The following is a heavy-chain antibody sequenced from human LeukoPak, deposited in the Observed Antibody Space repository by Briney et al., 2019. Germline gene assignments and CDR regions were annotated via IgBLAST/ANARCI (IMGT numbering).Heavy chain of an antibody. J-gene: IGHJ3*02. CDR2: IIPIFGTQ. V-gene: IGHV1-69*05. CDR3: ARGRARSGVTSGVGDAFDI. Sequence: GASVKVFCKASAYTFTSYDINWVRQATGQGLEWMGGIIPIFGTQNYAQKFQVKVTITTYESTTTTYMDLNSQTSEDKDVYYCARGRARSGVTSGVGDAFDIWGQGTMVTVSS. D-gene: IGHD6-19*01. CDR1: AYTFTSYD.